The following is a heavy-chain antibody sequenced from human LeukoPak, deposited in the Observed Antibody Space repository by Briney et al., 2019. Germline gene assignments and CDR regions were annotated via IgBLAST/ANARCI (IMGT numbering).Heavy chain of an antibody. CDR3: ARQSRYFDY. D-gene: IGHD4-11*01. V-gene: IGHV3-23*01. J-gene: IGHJ4*02. CDR2: ISVSGPTT. CDR1: GFTFSNYA. Sequence: GGSPRLSCAASGFTFSNYAMSWVRQAPGKGLEWVSSISVSGPTTYYADSVKGRFTISRDNSKNTLSLQMNSLRAEDTAEYYCARQSRYFDYWGQGILVTVSS.